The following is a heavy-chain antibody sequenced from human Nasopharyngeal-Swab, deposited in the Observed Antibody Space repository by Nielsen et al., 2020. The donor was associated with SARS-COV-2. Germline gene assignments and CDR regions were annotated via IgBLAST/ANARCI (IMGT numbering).Heavy chain of an antibody. J-gene: IGHJ6*04. V-gene: IGHV3-48*02. CDR3: ARDRWSGGIVVVPAAKDV. CDR2: ISTSGNTV. D-gene: IGHD2-2*01. Sequence: WIRQPPGKGLEWLSYISTSGNTVYYADSVKGRFTISRDNAENSLYLQMNSPRDEDMAVYYCARDRWSGGIVVVPAAKDVWGKGTTVTVSS.